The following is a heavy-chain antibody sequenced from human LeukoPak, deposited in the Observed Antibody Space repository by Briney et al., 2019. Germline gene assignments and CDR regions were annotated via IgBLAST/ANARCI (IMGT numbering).Heavy chain of an antibody. CDR2: VKSKTHGGTT. Sequence: GGSLRLSCAASGFTFTNYGMHWVRQAPGKGLEWVGRVKSKTHGGTTAYAAPVKGRFTISRDDSKTTVYLQMNSLKSEDAAMYYCTTERPYFDNWGQGTLVTVSS. CDR3: TTERPYFDN. CDR1: GFTFTNYG. J-gene: IGHJ4*02. V-gene: IGHV3-15*01.